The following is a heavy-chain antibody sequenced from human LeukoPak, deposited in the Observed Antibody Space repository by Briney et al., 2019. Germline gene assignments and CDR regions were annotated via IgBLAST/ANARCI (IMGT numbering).Heavy chain of an antibody. D-gene: IGHD3-22*01. Sequence: ASVKVSCKASGYTFTSYYMHWVRQAPGQGLERMGIINPSGGSTSYAQKFQGRVTMTRDTSTSTVYMELSSLRSEDTAVYYCARDQGDYYDSSGYPGGYWGQGTLVTVSS. CDR1: GYTFTSYY. V-gene: IGHV1-46*01. J-gene: IGHJ4*02. CDR2: INPSGGST. CDR3: ARDQGDYYDSSGYPGGY.